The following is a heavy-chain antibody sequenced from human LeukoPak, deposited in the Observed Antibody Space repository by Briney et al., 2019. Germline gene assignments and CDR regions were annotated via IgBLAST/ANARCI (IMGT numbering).Heavy chain of an antibody. D-gene: IGHD4-17*01. CDR2: IYYSGST. CDR1: GYSISSGYY. Sequence: PPETLSLTCTVSGYSISSGYYWGWIRQPPGKGLEWIGSIYYSGSTYYNPSLKSRVTISVDTSKNQFSLKLSSVTAADTAVYYCASTLRAGGYYYYYMDVWGRGTTVTISS. J-gene: IGHJ6*03. V-gene: IGHV4-38-2*02. CDR3: ASTLRAGGYYYYYMDV.